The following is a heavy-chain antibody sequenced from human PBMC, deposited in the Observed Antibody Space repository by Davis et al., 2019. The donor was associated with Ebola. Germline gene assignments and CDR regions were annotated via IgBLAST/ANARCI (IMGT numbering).Heavy chain of an antibody. CDR1: GFSLSTSGMC. D-gene: IGHD4-17*01. CDR3: ARSSKDYGDSFDY. V-gene: IGHV2-70*01. Sequence: SGPTLVNPTQTLTLSGPSSGFSLSTSGMCVSWIRQPPGKALEWPALIDLDDDQYYSTSLKTRLSISKDTSKNQVVLTMTNMNPVDTATYYCARSSKDYGDSFDYWGQGTLVTVSS. J-gene: IGHJ4*02. CDR2: IDLDDDQ.